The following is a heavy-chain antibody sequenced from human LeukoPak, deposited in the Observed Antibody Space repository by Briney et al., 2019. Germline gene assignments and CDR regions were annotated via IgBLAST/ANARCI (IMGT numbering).Heavy chain of an antibody. CDR1: GFTFSSYA. J-gene: IGHJ4*02. CDR2: ISSNGGST. V-gene: IGHV3-64D*06. CDR3: VKEGDSSSWYEVDY. Sequence: GGSLRLSCSASGFTFSSYAMHWVRQAPGKGLEYVSAISSNGGSTYYADSVKGRFTISRDNSKNTLYLKMSSLRAEDAAVYYCVKEGDSSSWYEVDYWGQGTLVTVSS. D-gene: IGHD6-13*01.